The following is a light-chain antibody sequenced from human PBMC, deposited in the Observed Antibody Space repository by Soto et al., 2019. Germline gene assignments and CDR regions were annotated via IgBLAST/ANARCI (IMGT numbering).Light chain of an antibody. CDR3: SSYTSSSTLV. J-gene: IGLJ2*01. CDR1: SSDVGGYSY. V-gene: IGLV2-14*01. Sequence: QSVLTQPASVSGSPGQSITISCTGTSSDVGGYSYVSWYQQHPGKDPKLMIYEVSSRPAGVSNRVSGSKSVNTASLTISGHQPEYDADYYCSSYTSSSTLVFRGGTKVTVL. CDR2: EVS.